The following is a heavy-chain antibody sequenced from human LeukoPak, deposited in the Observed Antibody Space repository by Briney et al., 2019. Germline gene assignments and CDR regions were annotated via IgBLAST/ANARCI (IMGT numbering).Heavy chain of an antibody. CDR1: GGSISSYC. D-gene: IGHD3-3*01. V-gene: IGHV4-59*01. J-gene: IGHJ4*02. Sequence: SETLSLTCTVSGGSISSYCWSWIRQPPGKGLEWIGYIYYSGSTNYNPSLKSRVTISVDTSKNQFSLKLSSVTAADTAVYYCARDTRSGYSDYWGQGTLVTVSS. CDR2: IYYSGST. CDR3: ARDTRSGYSDY.